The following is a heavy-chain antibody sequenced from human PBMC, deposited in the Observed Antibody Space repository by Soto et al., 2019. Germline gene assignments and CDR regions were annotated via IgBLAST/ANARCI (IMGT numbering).Heavy chain of an antibody. CDR3: AKNHDFWSGSEDAFDI. V-gene: IGHV3-30*18. D-gene: IGHD3-3*01. CDR1: GFTFSSYG. Sequence: QVQLVESGGGVVQPGRSLRLSCAASGFTFSSYGMHWVRQAPGKGLEWVAVISYDGSNKYYADSVKGRFTISRDNSKNTLYLQMNSLRAEDTAVYYCAKNHDFWSGSEDAFDIWGQGTMVTVSS. J-gene: IGHJ3*02. CDR2: ISYDGSNK.